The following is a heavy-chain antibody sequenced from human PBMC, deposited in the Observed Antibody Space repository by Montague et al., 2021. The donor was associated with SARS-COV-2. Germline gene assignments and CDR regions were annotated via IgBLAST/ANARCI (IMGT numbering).Heavy chain of an antibody. CDR2: IYWDDDK. J-gene: IGHJ4*02. Sequence: PALGKPTQTLTLTCTFSGFSLSTSGVGVGWIRQPPGKALEWLALIYWDDDKRYSPSLKSRLTITKDTSKNQVVLTMTNMDPLDTATYYCAHSRYYYYDSSGYRVYYFDYWGQGTLVTVSS. CDR1: GFSLSTSGVG. V-gene: IGHV2-5*02. D-gene: IGHD3-22*01. CDR3: AHSRYYYYDSSGYRVYYFDY.